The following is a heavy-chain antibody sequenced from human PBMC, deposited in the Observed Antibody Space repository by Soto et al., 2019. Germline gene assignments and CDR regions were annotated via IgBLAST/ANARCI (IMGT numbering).Heavy chain of an antibody. J-gene: IGHJ4*02. CDR3: ARDRCINGVCTIDY. V-gene: IGHV3-33*01. CDR2: IWYDENKK. D-gene: IGHD2-8*01. Sequence: GGSLRLSCAASGFTFSSYGMHWVRQAPGKGLEWVAVIWYDENKKYYADSVKGRFTISRDNSKNTLYLQMNSLRAEDTAVYYCARDRCINGVCTIDYWGQGTLVTVSS. CDR1: GFTFSSYG.